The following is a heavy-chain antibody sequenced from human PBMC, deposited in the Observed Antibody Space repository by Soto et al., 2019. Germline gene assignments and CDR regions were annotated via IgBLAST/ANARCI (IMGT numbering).Heavy chain of an antibody. V-gene: IGHV1-69*01. J-gene: IGHJ3*02. CDR3: ARDSGSGGSCYEEGAFDI. CDR2: IIPIFGTA. CDR1: GGTFSSYA. Sequence: QVQLVQSGAEVKKPGSSVKVSCKASGGTFSSYAISWVRQAPGEVLESMGGIIPIFGTANYAQKFQGRVTITADESTSTAYMELSSLRSEDTAVYYCARDSGSGGSCYEEGAFDIWGQGTMVTVSS. D-gene: IGHD2-15*01.